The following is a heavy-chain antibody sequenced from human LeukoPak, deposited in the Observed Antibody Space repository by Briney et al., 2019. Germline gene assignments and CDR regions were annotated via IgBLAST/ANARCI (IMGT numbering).Heavy chain of an antibody. J-gene: IGHJ4*02. CDR1: GFTFSSYG. CDR2: IWYDGSNK. CDR3: ARDLTSPDY. Sequence: QPGRSLRLSCAASGFTFSSYGMPWVRQAPGKGLEWVAVIWYDGSNKYHADSVKGRFTISRDNSKNTLYLQMNSLRAEDTAVYYCARDLTSPDYWGQGTLVTVSS. D-gene: IGHD3-3*01. V-gene: IGHV3-33*01.